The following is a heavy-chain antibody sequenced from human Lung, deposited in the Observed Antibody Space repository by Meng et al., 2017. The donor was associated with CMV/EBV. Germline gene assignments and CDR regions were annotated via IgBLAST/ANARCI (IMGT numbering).Heavy chain of an antibody. CDR3: ARSNIVVVVAATLGYYYYGMDV. Sequence: SXTXSLXCAVYGGSFSGYYWSRIRQPPGKGLEWIGEVNHSGSTNYNPSLKSRVTISVDTSKNQFSLKLSSVTAADTAVYYCARSNIVVVVAATLGYYYYGMDVWXQGTTVTVSS. D-gene: IGHD2-15*01. CDR1: GGSFSGYY. V-gene: IGHV4-34*01. CDR2: VNHSGST. J-gene: IGHJ6*02.